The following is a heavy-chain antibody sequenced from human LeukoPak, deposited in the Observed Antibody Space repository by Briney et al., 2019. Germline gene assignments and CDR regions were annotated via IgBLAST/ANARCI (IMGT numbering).Heavy chain of an antibody. Sequence: ASVRVSCTASGYTFTIYDSNWVRQASGPGLEGMGWMNPNSGNTGYAQKFQGRGTITRNTSISTAYMELSSLRSEDTAVYYCARSTYYDFWSGYWVVGFAYWGQGTLVTVSS. CDR2: MNPNSGNT. J-gene: IGHJ4*02. CDR1: GYTFTIYD. D-gene: IGHD3-3*01. V-gene: IGHV1-8*03. CDR3: ARSTYYDFWSGYWVVGFAY.